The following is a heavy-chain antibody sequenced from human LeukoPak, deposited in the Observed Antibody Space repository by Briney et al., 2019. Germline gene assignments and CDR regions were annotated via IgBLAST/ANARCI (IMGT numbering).Heavy chain of an antibody. D-gene: IGHD3-3*01. J-gene: IGHJ6*03. CDR1: GGTFSSYA. Sequence: ASVKVSCKASGGTFSSYAISWVRQAPGQGLEWMGGIIPIFGTANYAQKFQGRVTITADESTSTAYMELSSLRSEDTAVYYCARGRDYDFWSGSNYYYYYTDVWGKGTTVTVSS. CDR3: ARGRDYDFWSGSNYYYYYTDV. V-gene: IGHV1-69*13. CDR2: IIPIFGTA.